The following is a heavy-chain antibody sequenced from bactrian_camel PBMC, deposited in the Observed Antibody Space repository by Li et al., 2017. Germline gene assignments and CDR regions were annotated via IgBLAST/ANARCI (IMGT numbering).Heavy chain of an antibody. J-gene: IGHJ4*01. CDR3: AARRHGECYFRANNWSRPTWYDY. Sequence: VQLVESGGGSVQPGGSLRLSCAAHGYSYASICMGWFRQAPGKEREAVATIYIAFHPEDQRTYYASSVKGRFAISQDKPKNMVYLQMNSLKPEDTGPYYCAARRHGECYFRANNWSRPTWYDYWGQGTQVTVS. V-gene: IGHV3S40*01. CDR2: IYIAFHPEDQRT. D-gene: IGHD8*01. CDR1: GYSYASIC.